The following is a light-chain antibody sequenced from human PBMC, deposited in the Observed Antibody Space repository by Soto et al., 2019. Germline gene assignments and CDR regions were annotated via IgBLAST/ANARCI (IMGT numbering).Light chain of an antibody. Sequence: QSALTQPASVSGSPVQSITISCTGTSSDVGGYDFVSWYQQYPGKAPKLMIYGVSNRPSGVSNRFSGSKSGNTASLTISGLQAEDEADYYCNSYTSSGTLGFGTGTKLTV. V-gene: IGLV2-14*01. CDR1: SSDVGGYDF. CDR3: NSYTSSGTLG. CDR2: GVS. J-gene: IGLJ1*01.